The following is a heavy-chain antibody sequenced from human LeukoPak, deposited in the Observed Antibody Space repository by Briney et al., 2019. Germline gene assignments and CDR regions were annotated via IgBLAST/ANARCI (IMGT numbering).Heavy chain of an antibody. V-gene: IGHV1-2*02. CDR2: INPNSGGT. D-gene: IGHD2-2*01. CDR1: GYTFTGYY. J-gene: IGHJ5*02. CDR3: ARPLPAANYEIWNWFDP. Sequence: ASVRVSCKASGYTFTGYYMHWVRQAPGQGLEWMGWINPNSGGTNYAQKFQGRVTMTRDTSISTAYMELSRLRSDDTAVYYCARPLPAANYEIWNWFDPWGQGTLVTVSS.